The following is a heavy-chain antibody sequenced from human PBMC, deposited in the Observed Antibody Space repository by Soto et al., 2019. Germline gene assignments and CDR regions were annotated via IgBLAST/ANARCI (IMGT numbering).Heavy chain of an antibody. V-gene: IGHV3-48*02. D-gene: IGHD3-10*01. CDR2: ISSSSSTI. J-gene: IGHJ5*02. CDR3: AANVLLWFGGLNWFDP. CDR1: GFTFSSYS. Sequence: EVQLVESGGGLVQPGGSLRLSCAASGFTFSSYSMNWVRQAPGKGLEWVSYISSSSSTIYYADSVKGRFTISRDNAKNSLYLQMNSLRDEDTTVYYCAANVLLWFGGLNWFDPWGQGTLVTVSS.